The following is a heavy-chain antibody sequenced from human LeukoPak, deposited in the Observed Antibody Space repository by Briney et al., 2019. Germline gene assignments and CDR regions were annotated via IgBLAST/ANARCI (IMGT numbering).Heavy chain of an antibody. D-gene: IGHD4-11*01. CDR3: TRAPYSNYVNLDY. V-gene: IGHV3-49*04. J-gene: IGHJ4*02. CDR2: IRSKAFGGTS. Sequence: GRSLRLSCKASTFTFADYAMSWVRQAPGKGLEWVGFIRSKAFGGTSEYAASVKGRFTISRDDSKSIVYLQMNSLKTEDTAVCYCTRAPYSNYVNLDYWGQGTLVTVSS. CDR1: TFTFADYA.